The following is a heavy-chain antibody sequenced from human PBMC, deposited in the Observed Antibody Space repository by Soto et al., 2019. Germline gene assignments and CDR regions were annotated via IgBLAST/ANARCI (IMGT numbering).Heavy chain of an antibody. CDR3: ARTRRYYDILTGYYTQYYFDY. Sequence: QVQLQESGPGLVKPSETLSLTCTVSGGSISSYYWSWIRQPPGKGLEWIGYIYYSGSTNYNPSLKSRVTISVDTSKNQFSLKLSSVTAADTAVYYCARTRRYYDILTGYYTQYYFDYWGQGTLVTVSS. V-gene: IGHV4-59*01. J-gene: IGHJ4*02. CDR2: IYYSGST. CDR1: GGSISSYY. D-gene: IGHD3-9*01.